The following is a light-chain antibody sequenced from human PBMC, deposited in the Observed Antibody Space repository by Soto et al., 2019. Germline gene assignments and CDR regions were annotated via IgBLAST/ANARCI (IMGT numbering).Light chain of an antibody. CDR1: QSIRNY. CDR3: QQSYSTPLT. CDR2: AAS. J-gene: IGKJ3*01. Sequence: DIQMTQSPSSLSASVGDRVTITCRASQSIRNYLNWYQQKPGKAPKLLIYAASSLQGDVPSRFSGSGSGTDFTLTISSLQPDDFATYYCQQSYSTPLTFGPGTKVDIK. V-gene: IGKV1-39*01.